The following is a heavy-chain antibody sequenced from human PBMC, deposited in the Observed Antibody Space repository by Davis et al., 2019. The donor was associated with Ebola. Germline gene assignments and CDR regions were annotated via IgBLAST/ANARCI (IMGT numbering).Heavy chain of an antibody. V-gene: IGHV4-34*01. J-gene: IGHJ6*02. D-gene: IGHD5-18*01. CDR2: INHSGST. CDR1: GGSLSGYY. Sequence: MPSETLSLTCAVYGGSLSGYYWSWIRQPPGKGLEWIGEINHSGSTNYNPSLKSRVTISVDTSKNQFSLKLSSVTAADTAVYYCARAEPKRYRGYYGMDVWGQGTTVTVSS. CDR3: ARAEPKRYRGYYGMDV.